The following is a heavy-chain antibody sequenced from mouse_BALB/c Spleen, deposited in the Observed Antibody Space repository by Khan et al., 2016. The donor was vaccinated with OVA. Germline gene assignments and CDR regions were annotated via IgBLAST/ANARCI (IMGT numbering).Heavy chain of an antibody. V-gene: IGHV1-15*01. Sequence: QVQLQQSGAELVRPGASVTLSCKASGYTFTDYEMHWVKQTPVHGLEWIGAIDPETGGTAYNQKFKGKATLTADKSSSTAYMELRSLTSEDSAVYYCTRSDYGGGGFDYWGQGTTLTVSA. CDR1: GYTFTDYE. CDR2: IDPETGGT. D-gene: IGHD1-1*02. CDR3: TRSDYGGGGFDY. J-gene: IGHJ2*01.